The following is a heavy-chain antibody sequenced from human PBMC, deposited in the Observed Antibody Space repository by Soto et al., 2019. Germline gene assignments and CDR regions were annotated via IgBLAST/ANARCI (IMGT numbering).Heavy chain of an antibody. J-gene: IGHJ6*02. V-gene: IGHV4-4*02. Sequence: SETLSLTCAVSGGSISSSNWWSWVRQPPGKGLEWIGEIYHSGSTNYNPSLKSRVTISVDKSKNQFSLKLSSVTAADTAVYYCARLIVVVPAAIVPRGKSGGAYYYYGMDVWGQGTTVTVSS. D-gene: IGHD2-2*02. CDR2: IYHSGST. CDR3: ARLIVVVPAAIVPRGKSGGAYYYYGMDV. CDR1: GGSISSSNW.